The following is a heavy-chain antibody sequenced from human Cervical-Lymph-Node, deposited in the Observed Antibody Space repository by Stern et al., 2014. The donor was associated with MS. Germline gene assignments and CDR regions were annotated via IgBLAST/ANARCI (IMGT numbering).Heavy chain of an antibody. CDR3: ARDNGQLVQIY. D-gene: IGHD6-6*01. V-gene: IGHV4-31*03. Sequence: VQLVESGPGLVKPSQTLSLTCSVSGGSINSGGHYWSWIRQHPGKGLEGIGYIYYSGSTYYNPSLEGRVAISMDKSKNQFSLTLTSVTAADTAVYYCARDNGQLVQIYWGQGTLVTVSS. CDR2: IYYSGST. CDR1: GGSINSGGHY. J-gene: IGHJ4*02.